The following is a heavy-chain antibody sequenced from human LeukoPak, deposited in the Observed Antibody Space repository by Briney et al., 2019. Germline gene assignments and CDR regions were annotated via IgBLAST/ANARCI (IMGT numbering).Heavy chain of an antibody. J-gene: IGHJ3*02. CDR1: GGSISSYY. CDR2: IYYSGST. D-gene: IGHD3-16*02. CDR3: ARDQGDYVWGSYRDENAFDI. Sequence: SETLSLTCTVSGGSISSYYWSWIRQPPGKGLEWIGYIYYSGSTNYNPSLKSRVTISVDTSKNQFSLKLSSVTAADTAVHYCARDQGDYVWGSYRDENAFDIWGQGTMVTVSS. V-gene: IGHV4-59*01.